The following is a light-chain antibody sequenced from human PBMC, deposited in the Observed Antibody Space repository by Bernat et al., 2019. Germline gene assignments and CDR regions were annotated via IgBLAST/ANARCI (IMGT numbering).Light chain of an antibody. Sequence: QSALTQPASVSGSPGQSITISCTGTTSDIGGYKYVSWYQKYPGKAPKLMIFDVNNRPSGGSNRFSGSKSGNTASLIISGLQAEDEADYYCSSYTSSNTLVFGGGTKLTVL. CDR1: TSDIGGYKY. V-gene: IGLV2-14*01. CDR2: DVN. J-gene: IGLJ3*02. CDR3: SSYTSSNTLV.